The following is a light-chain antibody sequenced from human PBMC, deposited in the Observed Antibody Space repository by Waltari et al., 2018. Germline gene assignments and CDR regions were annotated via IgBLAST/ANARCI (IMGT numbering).Light chain of an antibody. CDR1: SSNIGSNY. J-gene: IGLJ2*01. CDR3: AAWDDSLSGVL. V-gene: IGLV1-47*01. CDR2: RNN. Sequence: SVLTQPPSASGTPGQRVTISCSGSSSNIGSNYVYWYQQLPGPAPKLLIYRNNQRAPGVPDRFSGSKSGTSASLAISGLRSEDEADYYCAAWDDSLSGVLFGGGTKLTV.